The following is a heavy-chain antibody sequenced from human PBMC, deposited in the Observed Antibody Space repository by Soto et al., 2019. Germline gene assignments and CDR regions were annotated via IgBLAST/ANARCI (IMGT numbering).Heavy chain of an antibody. V-gene: IGHV4-59*08. CDR2: IYYGGTT. J-gene: IGHJ5*02. D-gene: IGHD2-21*01. CDR3: ARMGAYYQALAP. CDR1: GGSFSPNY. Sequence: QVQLQESGPGLVKPSETLSLSCTVSGGSFSPNYWRWIRQPPGKGLEWVAYIYYGGTTSYNPSLTGRVRTSIDTSKSRFGLSLTSVTAADTAVYYCARMGAYYQALAPCGPGTLVTVSS.